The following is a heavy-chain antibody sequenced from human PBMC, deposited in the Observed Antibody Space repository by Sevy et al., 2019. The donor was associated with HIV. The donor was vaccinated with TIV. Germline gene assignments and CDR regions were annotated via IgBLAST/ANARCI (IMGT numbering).Heavy chain of an antibody. V-gene: IGHV1-18*01. Sequence: ASVKVSCKASGYTFTSYGISWVRQAPGQGLEWMGWISAYNGNTNYAQKRQGRVTMTTDTSTSTGYMELRSLRSDDTAVYYCARDRSPSLAYYYDSSGYRMGDAFDIWGQGTMVTVSS. J-gene: IGHJ3*02. CDR1: GYTFTSYG. CDR2: ISAYNGNT. CDR3: ARDRSPSLAYYYDSSGYRMGDAFDI. D-gene: IGHD3-22*01.